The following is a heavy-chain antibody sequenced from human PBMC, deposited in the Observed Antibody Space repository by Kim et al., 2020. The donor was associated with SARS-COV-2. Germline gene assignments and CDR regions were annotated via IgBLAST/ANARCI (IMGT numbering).Heavy chain of an antibody. D-gene: IGHD3-9*01. V-gene: IGHV4-59*01. Sequence: NPSLKSRVTISVDRSKNKFSLKLSWVTAADTAVYYCARWVRYFDWMHVDYWGQGTLVTVSS. J-gene: IGHJ4*02. CDR3: ARWVRYFDWMHVDY.